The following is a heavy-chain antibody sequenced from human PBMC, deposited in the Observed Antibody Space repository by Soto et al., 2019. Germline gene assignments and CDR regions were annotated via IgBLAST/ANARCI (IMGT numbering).Heavy chain of an antibody. V-gene: IGHV1-46*01. Sequence: QVQLVQSGAEVKKPGASVKLSCRTSGYTFTHYYIHWVRQAPGQGLEWLAIINPASGSTNYAQDFQGRVTSTMDTSTTTVYMELSGLRAEDTAIFYCARDLAAGDYWGQGTLVTVSS. D-gene: IGHD6-13*01. J-gene: IGHJ4*02. CDR2: INPASGST. CDR1: GYTFTHYY. CDR3: ARDLAAGDY.